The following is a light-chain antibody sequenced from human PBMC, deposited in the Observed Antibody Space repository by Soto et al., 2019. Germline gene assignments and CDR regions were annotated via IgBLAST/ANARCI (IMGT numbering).Light chain of an antibody. J-gene: IGKJ3*01. Sequence: DIVMTQSPLSLPVTPGEPASISCRSSQSLLHSNGYNYLDWYLQKPGQSPQLLIYLGSNRAPGVSEMLSGRETGTDFRLKNSKVEAQHVGVCYCMPALHELTFGPGTKVH. CDR1: QSLLHSNGYNY. CDR2: LGS. CDR3: MPALHELT. V-gene: IGKV2-28*01.